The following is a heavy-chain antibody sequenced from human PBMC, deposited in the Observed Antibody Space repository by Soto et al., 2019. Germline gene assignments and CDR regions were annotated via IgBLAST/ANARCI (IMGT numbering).Heavy chain of an antibody. CDR3: ARDHIAVRTGWFDP. CDR2: ISAYNGDT. CDR1: GYTFTTTG. D-gene: IGHD6-19*01. Sequence: QVQLVQSGAEVKRPGASVKVSCKASGYTFTTTGISWVRPSPGQGLEWMGWISAYNGDTNYAPNLQGRVTMTTDASTSTAYMELRSLRSDDTAVYYCARDHIAVRTGWFDPWGQGTLVTVSS. V-gene: IGHV1-18*04. J-gene: IGHJ5*02.